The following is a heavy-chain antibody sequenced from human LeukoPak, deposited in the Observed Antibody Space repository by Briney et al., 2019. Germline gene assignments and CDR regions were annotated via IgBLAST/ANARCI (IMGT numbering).Heavy chain of an antibody. CDR1: GFPFSSYS. CDR3: ARSIPYGTTWYGRSDY. J-gene: IGHJ4*02. Sequence: PGGSLRLSCAASGFPFSSYSMTWVRQAPGKGLEWVANIKPDGNTKFYVDSVKGRFTISRDNALNSLYLQMNSLRAEDTAIYYCARSIPYGTTWYGRSDYWGQGTLVTVSS. CDR2: IKPDGNTK. V-gene: IGHV3-7*03. D-gene: IGHD6-13*01.